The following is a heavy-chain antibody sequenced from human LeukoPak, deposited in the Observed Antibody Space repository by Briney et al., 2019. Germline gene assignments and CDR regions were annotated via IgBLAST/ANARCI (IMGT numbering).Heavy chain of an antibody. CDR2: IRYDGSNK. V-gene: IGHV3-30*02. D-gene: IGHD3-10*01. Sequence: PGGSLRLSCAASGFTFSSYGMHWVRQAPGKGLEWVAFIRYDGSNKYYADSVKGRFTISRDNSKNTLYLQMNSLRAEDTAVYYCAKDGSITMVRGVIAYWGQGTLVTVSS. J-gene: IGHJ4*02. CDR3: AKDGSITMVRGVIAY. CDR1: GFTFSSYG.